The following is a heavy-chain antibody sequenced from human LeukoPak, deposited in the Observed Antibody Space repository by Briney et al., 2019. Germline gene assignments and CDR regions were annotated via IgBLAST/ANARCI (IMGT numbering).Heavy chain of an antibody. CDR2: MYYSGTT. Sequence: PSETLSLTCTVSGGSLSGYYWSWIRQPPGKGLEWIGFMYYSGTTTFNPSLQSRATISIDTSKNQFSLKLRSLTAADTAVYFCARVFRATVGRGWFDPWGQGTLVTVSS. D-gene: IGHD3-10*01. CDR1: GGSLSGYY. J-gene: IGHJ5*02. CDR3: ARVFRATVGRGWFDP. V-gene: IGHV4-59*01.